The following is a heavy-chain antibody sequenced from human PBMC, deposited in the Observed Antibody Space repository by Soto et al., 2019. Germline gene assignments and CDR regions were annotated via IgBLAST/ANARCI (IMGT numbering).Heavy chain of an antibody. J-gene: IGHJ6*02. CDR2: ISGSGGST. CDR3: AKDYDFWSGYYGYYGMDV. D-gene: IGHD3-3*01. CDR1: RFTFSRYA. V-gene: IGHV3-23*01. Sequence: TGGSLRLSCSASRFTFSRYAMSWVRPAPRKGLEWVSAISGSGGSTYYADSVKGRFSISRDNSKNTLYLQMNSLRAEDTAVYYCAKDYDFWSGYYGYYGMDVWGQGTTVTVSS.